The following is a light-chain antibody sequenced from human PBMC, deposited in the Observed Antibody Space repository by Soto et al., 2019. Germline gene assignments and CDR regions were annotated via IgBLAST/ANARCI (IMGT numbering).Light chain of an antibody. Sequence: DILMSKTKICLSFTPGQPDSISCRSSQSLLSSGGETYLFWYLQRPGQSPQLLIYEVSNRISAVPDRFSGSGSGTDFTLKISRVEAEDAGVYYCMQSTQLPLTFGQGARLEN. CDR2: EVS. CDR3: MQSTQLPLT. V-gene: IGKV2D-29*02. J-gene: IGKJ5*01. CDR1: QSLLSSGGETY.